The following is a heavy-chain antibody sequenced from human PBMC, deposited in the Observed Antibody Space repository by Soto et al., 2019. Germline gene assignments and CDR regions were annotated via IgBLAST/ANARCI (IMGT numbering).Heavy chain of an antibody. CDR2: FIPIFDAS. CDR3: ATKAESYGSDI. V-gene: IGHV1-69*13. D-gene: IGHD3-10*01. CDR1: GGTFSSYA. J-gene: IGHJ3*02. Sequence: ASVKVSCKASGGTFSSYAINWVRQAPGQGLEWMGGFIPIFDASTYAQNFRGRVTITADESTTTAYMELSDLRSEDTAMYYCATKAESYGSDIWGQGTLVTVSS.